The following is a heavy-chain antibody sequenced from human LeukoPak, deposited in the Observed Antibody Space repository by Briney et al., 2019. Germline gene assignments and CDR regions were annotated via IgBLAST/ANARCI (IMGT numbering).Heavy chain of an antibody. CDR1: GYTFTGYY. CDR2: INPNSGGT. J-gene: IGHJ4*02. CDR3: ARDLPDYDFWSGYYDY. Sequence: ASVKVSCKASGYTFTGYYMHWVRQAPGQGLEWMGWINPNSGGTNYAQKFQGRVTMTRDTSISTAYMELSRLRSEDTAVYYCARDLPDYDFWSGYYDYWGQGTLVTVSS. D-gene: IGHD3-3*01. V-gene: IGHV1-2*02.